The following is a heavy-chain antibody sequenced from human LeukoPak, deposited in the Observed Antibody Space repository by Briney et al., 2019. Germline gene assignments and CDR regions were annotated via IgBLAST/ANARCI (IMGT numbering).Heavy chain of an antibody. J-gene: IGHJ4*02. Sequence: SETLSLTCTVSGVSISSYYWSWIRLPPGKGLEWIGYLSKSGNTNYSPSLKSRFTIFGDTSKNQFFLKLSSVTAADTAVNYCARGQPPTGEQQPDFDYWGQGTLVTISS. CDR1: GVSISSYY. CDR3: ARGQPPTGEQQPDFDY. D-gene: IGHD6-13*01. CDR2: LSKSGNT. V-gene: IGHV4-59*12.